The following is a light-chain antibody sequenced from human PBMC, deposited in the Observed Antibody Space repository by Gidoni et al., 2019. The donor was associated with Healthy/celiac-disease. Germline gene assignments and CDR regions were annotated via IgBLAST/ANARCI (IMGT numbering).Light chain of an antibody. V-gene: IGKV1-33*01. J-gene: IGKJ2*01. CDR1: QDISNY. Sequence: DIQMTQSPSSLSASVGDRVTITCQASQDISNYLNWYQQKPGKAPKLLIYDASNLETGVPSRFSGSGSGTDFTFTISSLQPEDTATYYCQQYDNLPGYTFGQGTKLEIK. CDR3: QQYDNLPGYT. CDR2: DAS.